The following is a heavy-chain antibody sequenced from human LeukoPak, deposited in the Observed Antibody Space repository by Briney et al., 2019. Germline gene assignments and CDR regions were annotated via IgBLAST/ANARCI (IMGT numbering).Heavy chain of an antibody. CDR3: ARAQVGPQYSSSWFYFDY. CDR2: ISGSGGST. J-gene: IGHJ4*02. CDR1: GFTFSSYA. Sequence: GGSLRLSCAASGFTFSSYAMSWVRQAPGKGLEWVSAISGSGGSTYYADSVKGRFTISRDNSKNTLYLQMNSLRAEDMAVYYCARAQVGPQYSSSWFYFDYWGQGTLVTVSS. V-gene: IGHV3-23*01. D-gene: IGHD6-13*01.